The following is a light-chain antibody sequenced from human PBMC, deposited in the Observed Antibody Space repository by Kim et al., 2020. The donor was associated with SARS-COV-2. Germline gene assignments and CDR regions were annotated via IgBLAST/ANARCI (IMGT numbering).Light chain of an antibody. CDR3: QQRFNWPPAVT. J-gene: IGKJ4*01. CDR2: DAF. CDR1: QSISIY. V-gene: IGKV3-11*01. Sequence: PGEGAPLSCRASQSISIYLAWYQHKPGQAPRLLIYDAFNRATGIPDRFSGSGSGTDFTLTISSLEPEDFAIYYCQQRFNWPPAVTFGGGTKVDIK.